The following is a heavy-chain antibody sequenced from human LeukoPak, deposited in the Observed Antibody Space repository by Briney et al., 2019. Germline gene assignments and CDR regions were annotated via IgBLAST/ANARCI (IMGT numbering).Heavy chain of an antibody. D-gene: IGHD3-22*01. CDR3: AKDHESDGYPCLDH. V-gene: IGHV3-23*01. CDR1: GFTFSSYA. J-gene: IGHJ4*02. CDR2: ISGSGGST. Sequence: GGSLRLSCAASGFTFSSYAMTWVRQAPGKGLEWVSAISGSGGSTYYADSVKGRFTISRDNSRNTLSLQMDSLRAEDTAVYYCAKDHESDGYPCLDHWGLGTLVTVSS.